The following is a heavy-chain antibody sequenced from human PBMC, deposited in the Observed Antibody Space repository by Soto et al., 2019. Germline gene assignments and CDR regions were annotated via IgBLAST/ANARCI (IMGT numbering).Heavy chain of an antibody. D-gene: IGHD6-19*01. Sequence: GGSLRLSCVGSGFTFSSNWMTWVRQAPGKGLEWVGNIRQDGSEKNYVDSVKGRFTISRDNAKNSLYLQMNSLRAEDTAVYYCAKDGVPNSSGWYVDYWGQGTLVTVSS. CDR1: GFTFSSNW. J-gene: IGHJ4*02. V-gene: IGHV3-7*01. CDR3: AKDGVPNSSGWYVDY. CDR2: IRQDGSEK.